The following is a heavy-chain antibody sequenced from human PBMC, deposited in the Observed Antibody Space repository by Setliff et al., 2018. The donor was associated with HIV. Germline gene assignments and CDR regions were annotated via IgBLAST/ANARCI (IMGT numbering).Heavy chain of an antibody. CDR2: ISSSNSI. J-gene: IGHJ4*02. V-gene: IGHV3-48*01. CDR3: ARARGGNSEWSY. CDR1: GFTFTGLTFTDYN. D-gene: IGHD2-15*01. Sequence: PGGSLRLSCLASGFTFTGLTFTDYNMNWVRQAPGKGLEWVSYISSSNSIYYADSVRGRFTISRDNAKSSLYLQMTSLRAEDTAVYYCARARGGNSEWSYWGQGTLVTVS.